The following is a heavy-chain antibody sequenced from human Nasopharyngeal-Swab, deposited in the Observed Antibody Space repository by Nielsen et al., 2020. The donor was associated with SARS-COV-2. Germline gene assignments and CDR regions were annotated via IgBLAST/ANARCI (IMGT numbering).Heavy chain of an antibody. CDR1: GFTFSSYA. CDR2: ISYDGSNK. J-gene: IGHJ2*01. D-gene: IGHD6-19*01. Sequence: LTCAASGFTFSSYAMHWVRQAPGKGLEWVAVISYDGSNKYYADSVKGRFTISRDNSKNTLYLQMNSLRAEDTAVYYCARSSGGCWYFDLWGRGTLVTVSS. CDR3: ARSSGGCWYFDL. V-gene: IGHV3-30*04.